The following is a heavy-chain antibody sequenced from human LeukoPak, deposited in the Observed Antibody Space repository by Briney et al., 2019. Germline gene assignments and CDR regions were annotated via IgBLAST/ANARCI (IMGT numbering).Heavy chain of an antibody. V-gene: IGHV1-18*04. Sequence: ASVKVSCKASGYTFGSYGVSWVRQAPGQGLEWIGWISPYNGNTNYAQKFQGRVTMPTDTSTSTAYMELRRLRADDTAVYYCGRDSASVWPGSSGWSNWFDPWGQGTLVTVSS. CDR2: ISPYNGNT. J-gene: IGHJ5*02. CDR1: GYTFGSYG. D-gene: IGHD6-19*01. CDR3: GRDSASVWPGSSGWSNWFDP.